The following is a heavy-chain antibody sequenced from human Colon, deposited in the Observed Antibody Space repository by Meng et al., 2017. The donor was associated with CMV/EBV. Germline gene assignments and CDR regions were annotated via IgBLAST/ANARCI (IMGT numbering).Heavy chain of an antibody. CDR1: GFPFSLFI. D-gene: IGHD1-26*01. CDR2: ISPSGEFT. CDR3: ARDFKVGRP. V-gene: IGHV3-21*04. J-gene: IGHJ5*02. Sequence: GGSLSLSCAASGFPFSLFIMNWVRQAPGKGLEWVSSISPSGEFTYYGDSVKGRFTVSRDNTKNLLYLEMNSLTADDTAVYFCARDFKVGRPWGQGTLVTVSS.